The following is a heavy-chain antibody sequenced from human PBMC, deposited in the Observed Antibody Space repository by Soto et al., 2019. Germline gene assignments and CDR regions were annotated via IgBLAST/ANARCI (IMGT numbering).Heavy chain of an antibody. CDR2: VSGDGDST. D-gene: IGHD4-17*01. J-gene: IGHJ6*02. Sequence: GGSLRLSCAASGFTFSSHAMNLVRQTPEKGLEWVAAVSGDGDSTYYADSVKGRFTISRDNSKSTRYLQMNTLRAEDKAVYYCPKTGPQYGGQGYYGLDVWGQWTPVTVSS. V-gene: IGHV3-23*01. CDR1: GFTFSSHA. CDR3: PKTGPQYGGQGYYGLDV.